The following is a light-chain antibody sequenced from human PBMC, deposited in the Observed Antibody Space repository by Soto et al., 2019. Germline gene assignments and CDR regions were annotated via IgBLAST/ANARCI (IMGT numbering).Light chain of an antibody. J-gene: IGLJ2*01. CDR2: SNN. V-gene: IGLV1-44*01. Sequence: QSVLTQPPSASGTPGQRVTISCSGSSSSIGSNTVNWYQQLPGTAPKLLIYSNNQRPSGVPDRFSGSKSGTSGSLAITGLQAEDEADYYCQSYDSSLSGSNVVFGGGTKVTV. CDR3: QSYDSSLSGSNVV. CDR1: SSSIGSNT.